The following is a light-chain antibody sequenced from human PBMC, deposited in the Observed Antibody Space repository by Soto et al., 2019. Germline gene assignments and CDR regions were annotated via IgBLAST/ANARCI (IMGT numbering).Light chain of an antibody. V-gene: IGLV2-14*03. CDR3: SSYTSSTTWV. CDR2: DVS. J-gene: IGLJ3*02. CDR1: SSDVGRYNY. Sequence: QPVLTQPASVSGSPGQSITISCTGTSSDVGRYNYVSWYQHHPGKAPKLMIYDVSNRPSGVSDRFSGSKSGNTASLTISGLQAEDEAHYYCSSYTSSTTWVFGGGTQLTVL.